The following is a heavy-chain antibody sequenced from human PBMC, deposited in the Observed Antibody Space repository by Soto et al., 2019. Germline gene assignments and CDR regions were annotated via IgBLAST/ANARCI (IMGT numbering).Heavy chain of an antibody. Sequence: GASVKVSCKASGGTFSSYAISWVRQAPGQGLEWMGGIIPIFGTANYAQKFQGRVTITADESTSTAYVELSSLRSEDTAVYYCARDRVAYYYDSSGYFFNAFDIWGQGTMVTVSS. CDR2: IIPIFGTA. CDR3: ARDRVAYYYDSSGYFFNAFDI. J-gene: IGHJ3*02. CDR1: GGTFSSYA. V-gene: IGHV1-69*13. D-gene: IGHD3-22*01.